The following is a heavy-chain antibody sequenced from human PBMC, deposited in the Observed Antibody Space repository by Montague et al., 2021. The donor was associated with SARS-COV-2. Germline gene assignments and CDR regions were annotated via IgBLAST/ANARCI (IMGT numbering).Heavy chain of an antibody. CDR1: GGSISSGYYY. D-gene: IGHD3-3*01. CDR3: ARSSATSITIFGVSNTYGYFDL. CDR2: IYYSGST. V-gene: IGHV4-31*03. Sequence: TLSLTCTVSGGSISSGYYYWSWIRQHPGKGLEWIVYIYYSGSTYYNPSLKLRVTIAVYTSKNQFSLKLSSVTAADTAVYYFARSSATSITIFGVSNTYGYFDLWGRGTLVTVSS. J-gene: IGHJ2*01.